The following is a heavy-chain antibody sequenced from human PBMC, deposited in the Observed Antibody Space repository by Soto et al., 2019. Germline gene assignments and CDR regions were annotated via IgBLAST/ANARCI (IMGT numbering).Heavy chain of an antibody. V-gene: IGHV1-3*01. CDR3: ARVSFETSGFADY. CDR2: INAANGAT. D-gene: IGHD5-12*01. CDR1: GYTFTAYT. J-gene: IGHJ4*02. Sequence: ASVKFSCKASGYTFTAYTIHWVRQAPGQSLECMGWINAANGATKYSEKFQGRVTITRXTXXRXXXMXLXXLSXKXTAVYFCARVSFETSGFADYWGQGTLVTVSS.